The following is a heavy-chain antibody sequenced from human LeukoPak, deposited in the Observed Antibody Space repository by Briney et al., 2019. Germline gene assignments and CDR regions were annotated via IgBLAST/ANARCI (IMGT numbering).Heavy chain of an antibody. D-gene: IGHD4-17*01. CDR1: GFTFSSYE. V-gene: IGHV3-48*03. CDR2: ISSSGNTI. J-gene: IGHJ4*02. CDR3: AREDGGYGAYVGY. Sequence: PSGGSLRLSCAASGFTFSSYEMNWVRQAPGKGLEWVSYISSSGNTIFYADSVKGRFTLSRDNAKNSLFLQMNSLRAEDTAVYYCAREDGGYGAYVGYWGQGTLVTVSS.